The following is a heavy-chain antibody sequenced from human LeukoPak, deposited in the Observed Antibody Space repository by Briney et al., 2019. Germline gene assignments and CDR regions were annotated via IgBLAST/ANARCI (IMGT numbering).Heavy chain of an antibody. J-gene: IGHJ5*02. CDR1: GFTFSSYA. Sequence: GRSLRLSCAASGFTFSSYAMHWVRQAPGKGLEWVVAISYEGSNKYYADSVKGRFTISRDNSKNTLYLQMNSLRAEDTAVYYCARGAHYGDYNNWFDPWGQGTLVTVSS. CDR3: ARGAHYGDYNNWFDP. D-gene: IGHD4-17*01. V-gene: IGHV3-30-3*01. CDR2: ISYEGSNK.